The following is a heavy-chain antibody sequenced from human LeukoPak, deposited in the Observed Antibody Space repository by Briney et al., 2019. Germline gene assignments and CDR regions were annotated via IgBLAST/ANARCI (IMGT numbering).Heavy chain of an antibody. CDR2: IYYSGST. J-gene: IGHJ3*02. CDR1: GGSISSYY. V-gene: IGHV4-59*01. D-gene: IGHD3-22*01. Sequence: PSETLSLTCTVSGGSISSYYWSWIRQPPGKGLEWIGYIYYSGSTNYNPSLKSRVTISADTSKNQFSLKLSSVTAADTAVYYCARDPYYYDSSGYSSSHAFDIWGQGTMVTVSS. CDR3: ARDPYYYDSSGYSSSHAFDI.